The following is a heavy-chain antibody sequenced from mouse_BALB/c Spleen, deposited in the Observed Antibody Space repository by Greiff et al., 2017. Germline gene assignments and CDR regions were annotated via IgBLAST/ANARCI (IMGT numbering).Heavy chain of an antibody. J-gene: IGHJ4*01. Sequence: DVKLQESGAELVKPGASVKLSCTASGFNIKDTYMHWVKQRPEQGLEWIGRIDPANGNTKYDPKFQGKATITADTSSNTAYLQLSSLTSEDTAVYYCARGGYDAMDYWGQGTSVTVSS. CDR1: GFNIKDTY. CDR3: ARGGYDAMDY. CDR2: IDPANGNT. V-gene: IGHV14-3*02.